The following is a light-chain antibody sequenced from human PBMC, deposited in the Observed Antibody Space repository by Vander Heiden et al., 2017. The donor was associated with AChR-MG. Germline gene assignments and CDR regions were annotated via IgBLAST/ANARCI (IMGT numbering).Light chain of an antibody. CDR3: AAWDDSLNGPV. J-gene: IGLJ3*02. Sequence: SVLTQPPPASATPAQRVTITCSGSSSNIGSNTVNWYQQIPGTAPKLLIYSNNQRPSGVPDRFSGSKSGTSASLAISGLQSEDEADYYCAAWDDSLNGPVFGGGTKLTVL. CDR2: SNN. V-gene: IGLV1-44*01. CDR1: SSNIGSNT.